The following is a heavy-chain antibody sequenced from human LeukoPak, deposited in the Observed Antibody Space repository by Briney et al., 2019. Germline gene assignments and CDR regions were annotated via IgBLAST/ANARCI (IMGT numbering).Heavy chain of an antibody. CDR3: ATSAYDNSSRRGFYFNY. Sequence: ASVKVSCKVFGYTLTELSMHWVRQAPGKGLEWMGGFDPEDGETIYAQKFQGRVTMTEDTSTDTAYMELSSLRSEDTAGYYCATSAYDNSSRRGFYFNYWGQGTLVTVSS. D-gene: IGHD3-22*01. J-gene: IGHJ4*02. CDR1: GYTLTELS. V-gene: IGHV1-24*01. CDR2: FDPEDGET.